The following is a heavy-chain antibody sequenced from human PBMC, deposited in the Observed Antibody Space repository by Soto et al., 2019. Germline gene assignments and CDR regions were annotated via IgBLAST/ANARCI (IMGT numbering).Heavy chain of an antibody. CDR2: IIPILGIA. V-gene: IGHV1-69*08. D-gene: IGHD2-2*02. J-gene: IGHJ5*02. CDR3: AREDGSSTSCYNAGWFDP. Sequence: QVQLVQSGAEVKKPGSSVKVSCKASGGTCSSYTISWVRQAPGQGLEWMGRIIPILGIANYAQKFQGRVTITADKSTSTAYMELSSLRAEDTAVYYCAREDGSSTSCYNAGWFDPWGQGTLVTVSS. CDR1: GGTCSSYT.